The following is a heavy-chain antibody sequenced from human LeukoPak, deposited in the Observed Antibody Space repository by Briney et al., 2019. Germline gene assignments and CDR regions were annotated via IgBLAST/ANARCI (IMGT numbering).Heavy chain of an antibody. V-gene: IGHV1-18*01. D-gene: IGHD3-10*01. J-gene: IGHJ4*02. CDR3: ARDRLDYYYGSSFLDY. CDR2: ISAYNGKT. CDR1: GYTFTSYG. Sequence: ASVKVSCKASGYTFTSYGISWVRQAPGQGLEWMGWISAYNGKTNYAQKLQGRVTMTTDTSTSTAYMELRSLRSDDTAVYYCARDRLDYYYGSSFLDYWGQGTLVTVSS.